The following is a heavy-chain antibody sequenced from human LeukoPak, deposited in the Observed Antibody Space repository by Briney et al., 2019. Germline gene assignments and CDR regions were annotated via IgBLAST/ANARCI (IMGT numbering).Heavy chain of an antibody. Sequence: GGSLRLSCAASGFTFSNYAMNWVRQAPGKGLEWVSSISESGDTTHYADSVKGRFTISRDNSQNTLYLQMNTLRAEYTALYYCANQWVECWGQGTVVPVSS. CDR3: ANQWVEC. V-gene: IGHV3-23*01. CDR2: ISESGDTT. D-gene: IGHD1-26*01. J-gene: IGHJ4*02. CDR1: GFTFSNYA.